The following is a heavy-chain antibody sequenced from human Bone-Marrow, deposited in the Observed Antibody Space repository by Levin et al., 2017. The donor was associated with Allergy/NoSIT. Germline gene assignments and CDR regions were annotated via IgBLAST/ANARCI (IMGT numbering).Heavy chain of an antibody. V-gene: IGHV3-21*01. D-gene: IGHD1-1*01. CDR3: ARDKRGNWNDFGFAAFDI. CDR1: GFTFNSYS. Sequence: PGGSLRLSCAASGFTFNSYSMNWVRQAPGKGLEWVSSISSSSTFIYYADSVEGRFTISRDNTKNSLYLQMNSLRAEDTAVYYCARDKRGNWNDFGFAAFDIWGQGTMVTVSS. J-gene: IGHJ3*02. CDR2: ISSSSTFI.